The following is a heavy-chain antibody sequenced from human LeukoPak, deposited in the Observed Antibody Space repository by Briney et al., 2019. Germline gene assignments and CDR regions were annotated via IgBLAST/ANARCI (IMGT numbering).Heavy chain of an antibody. CDR3: ARDMGSTTPSCFDY. V-gene: IGHV3-48*01. CDR2: ISSSSSTI. D-gene: IGHD4-11*01. Sequence: GGSLRLSCAASGFTFSSYSMNWVRQAPGKGLEWVSYISSSSSTIYYADSVKGRFTISRDNAKNSLYLQMNSLRAEDTAVYYCARDMGSTTPSCFDYWGQGTLVTVSS. CDR1: GFTFSSYS. J-gene: IGHJ4*02.